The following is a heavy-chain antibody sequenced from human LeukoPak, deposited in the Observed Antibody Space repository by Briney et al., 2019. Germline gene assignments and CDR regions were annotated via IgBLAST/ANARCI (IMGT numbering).Heavy chain of an antibody. J-gene: IGHJ6*02. CDR3: ARGQEDCSGGSCYSGEELDYGMDV. D-gene: IGHD2-15*01. V-gene: IGHV4-59*01. CDR2: INYSGST. CDR1: GGSISSYY. Sequence: SETLSLTCTVSGGSISSYYWSWIRQPPGKGLEWIGGINYSGSTNYNPSLKSRVTISVDTSKNQFSLKLSSVTAAATAVYYCARGQEDCSGGSCYSGEELDYGMDVWGQGTTVTVSS.